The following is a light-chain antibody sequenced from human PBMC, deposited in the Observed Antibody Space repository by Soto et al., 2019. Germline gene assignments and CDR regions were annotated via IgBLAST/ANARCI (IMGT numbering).Light chain of an antibody. CDR1: ALSNQY. V-gene: IGLV3-25*03. Sequence: SYELTQTPSVSVSPGQTARITCSGDALSNQYGYWYQQKPGQAPVLVIYKDSERPSGIPERFSGSGSGTTVTLTISGVQAEDEADYHCQSTVVSGTYPIFGGGTKVTVL. J-gene: IGLJ2*01. CDR2: KDS. CDR3: QSTVVSGTYPI.